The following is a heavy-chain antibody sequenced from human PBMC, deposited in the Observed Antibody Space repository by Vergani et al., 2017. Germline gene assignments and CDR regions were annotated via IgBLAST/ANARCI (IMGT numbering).Heavy chain of an antibody. CDR2: ISYDGSNK. V-gene: IGHV3-30*18. D-gene: IGHD1-26*01. CDR1: GFTFSSYG. CDR3: AKDPTGWWELPQGYYGMDV. Sequence: QVQLVESGGGVVQPGRSLRLYCAASGFTFSSYGIHWVRQAPGKGLEWVAVISYDGSNKYYADSVKGRFTISRDNSKNTLYMQMNSLRAEDTAVYYCAKDPTGWWELPQGYYGMDVWGQGTTVTVSS. J-gene: IGHJ6*02.